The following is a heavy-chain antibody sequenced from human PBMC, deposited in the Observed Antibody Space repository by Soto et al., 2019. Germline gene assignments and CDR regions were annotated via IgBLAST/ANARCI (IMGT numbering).Heavy chain of an antibody. CDR3: AREHSSSRQGFDY. CDR2: INPNSGGT. J-gene: IGHJ4*02. CDR1: GYTFTGYY. V-gene: IGHV1-2*04. Sequence: ASVKVSCKASGYTFTGYYMHWVRQAPGQGLEWMGWINPNSGGTNYAQKFQGWVTMTRDTSISTAYMELSRLRSDDTAVYYCAREHSSSRQGFDYWGQGTLVTVAS. D-gene: IGHD6-6*01.